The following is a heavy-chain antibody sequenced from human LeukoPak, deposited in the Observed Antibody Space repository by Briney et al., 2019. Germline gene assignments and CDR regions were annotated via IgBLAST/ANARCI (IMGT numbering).Heavy chain of an antibody. V-gene: IGHV4-59*01. CDR1: GGSISGYY. J-gene: IGHJ4*02. D-gene: IGHD3-16*01. Sequence: SETLSLTCTVSGGSISGYYWSWIRQPPGKGLELIGYIYYSGSTDYNPSLKSRVTISVDTSKYQFSLNLSSVTTADTAVYYCARGGGYFDYWGQGTLVTVSS. CDR3: ARGGGYFDY. CDR2: IYYSGST.